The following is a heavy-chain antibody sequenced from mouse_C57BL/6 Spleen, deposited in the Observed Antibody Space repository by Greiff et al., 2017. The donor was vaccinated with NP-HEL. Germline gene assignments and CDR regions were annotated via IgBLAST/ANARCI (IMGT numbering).Heavy chain of an antibody. Sequence: QVQLQQPGAELVKPGASVKLSCKASGYTFTSYWMHWVKQRPGQVLEWIGMIHPNSGSTNYNEKFKSKATLTVDKSSSTAYMQLSSLTSEDSAVYYCARGAFYSLYYAMDYWGQGTSVTVSS. CDR2: IHPNSGST. CDR1: GYTFTSYW. D-gene: IGHD2-12*01. V-gene: IGHV1-64*01. J-gene: IGHJ4*01. CDR3: ARGAFYSLYYAMDY.